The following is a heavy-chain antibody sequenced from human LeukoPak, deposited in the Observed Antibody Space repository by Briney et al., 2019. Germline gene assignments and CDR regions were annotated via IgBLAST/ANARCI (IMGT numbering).Heavy chain of an antibody. J-gene: IGHJ3*02. V-gene: IGHV3-23*01. D-gene: IGHD3-22*01. CDR1: GFTFSSYA. Sequence: PGGSLRLSCAASGFTFSSYAMSWVRQAPGKGLEWVSAISGSGGSTYYADSVKGRFTISRDNSKNTLYLQMNSLRAEDTAVYYCASTSPLYDSSGYYSDDAFDIWGQGTMVTVSS. CDR3: ASTSPLYDSSGYYSDDAFDI. CDR2: ISGSGGST.